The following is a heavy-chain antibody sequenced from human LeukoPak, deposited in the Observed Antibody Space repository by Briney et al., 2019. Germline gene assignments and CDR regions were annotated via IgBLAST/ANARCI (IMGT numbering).Heavy chain of an antibody. CDR3: ARSTGYSSGWHRADY. Sequence: SETLSLTCTVSGGSISSGGYYWSWIRQHPGKGLEWIGYIYYSGSTYYNPSLKSRVTISVDTSKNQFSLKLSPVTAADTAVYYCARSTGYSSGWHRADYWGQGTLVTVSS. CDR1: GGSISSGGYY. D-gene: IGHD6-19*01. V-gene: IGHV4-31*03. CDR2: IYYSGST. J-gene: IGHJ4*02.